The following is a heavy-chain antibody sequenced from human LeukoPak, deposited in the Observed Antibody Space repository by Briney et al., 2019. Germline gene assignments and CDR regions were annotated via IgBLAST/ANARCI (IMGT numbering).Heavy chain of an antibody. CDR2: IYYSGST. CDR3: ARAHYEDYFDY. Sequence: PSETLSLTCTVSGGSISSYYWSWIRQPPGKGLEWIGYIYYSGSTNYNPSLKSRVTISVDTSKDQFSLKLSSVTAADTAVYYCARAHYEDYFDYWGQGTLVTVSS. V-gene: IGHV4-59*01. CDR1: GGSISSYY. D-gene: IGHD3-3*01. J-gene: IGHJ4*02.